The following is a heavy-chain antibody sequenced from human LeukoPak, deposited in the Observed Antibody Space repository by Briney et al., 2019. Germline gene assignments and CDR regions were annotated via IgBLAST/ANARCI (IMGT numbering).Heavy chain of an antibody. CDR3: ARDTARNPELLDY. CDR1: GFTFSSYW. V-gene: IGHV3-74*01. CDR2: INSDGSST. J-gene: IGHJ4*02. D-gene: IGHD1-26*01. Sequence: GGSLRLSCAASGFTFSSYWMHWVRQAPGKGLVWVSRINSDGSSTSYADSVKGRFTISRDNAKNTLYVQMNSLSAEDAAVYYCARDTARNPELLDYWGQGTLVTVSS.